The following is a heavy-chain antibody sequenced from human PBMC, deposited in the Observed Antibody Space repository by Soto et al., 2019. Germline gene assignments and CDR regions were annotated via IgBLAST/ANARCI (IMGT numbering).Heavy chain of an antibody. V-gene: IGHV3-23*01. CDR2: ISGSGCST. CDR3: AKNPDSSSWYGFDY. Sequence: GGSLRLSCAASGFTFSSYAMSWVRQAPGKGLEWVSAISGSGCSTYYADSVKGRFTISRDNSKNTLYLQMNSLRAEDAAVYYCAKNPDSSSWYGFDYWGQGTLVTVSS. CDR1: GFTFSSYA. D-gene: IGHD6-13*01. J-gene: IGHJ4*02.